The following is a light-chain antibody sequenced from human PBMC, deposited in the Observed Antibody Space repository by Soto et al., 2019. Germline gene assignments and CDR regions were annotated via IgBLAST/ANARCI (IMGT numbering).Light chain of an antibody. Sequence: EILMTQSPATLSVSPGERATLSCRASQSVSNNLAWYQQKPGQAPRLLIYGASTRATGIPARFSGTVSGTEFTLTISSLQSEDSAVYYCPQYNNWPWTFGRGTKVDIK. CDR3: PQYNNWPWT. J-gene: IGKJ1*01. CDR2: GAS. CDR1: QSVSNN. V-gene: IGKV3-15*01.